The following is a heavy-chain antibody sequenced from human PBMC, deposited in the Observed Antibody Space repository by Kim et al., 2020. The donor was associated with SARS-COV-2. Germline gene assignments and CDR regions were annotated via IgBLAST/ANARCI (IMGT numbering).Heavy chain of an antibody. V-gene: IGHV4-39*01. D-gene: IGHD2-21*01. CDR3: WHSAFDI. CDR2: YYSGSP. J-gene: IGHJ3*02. Sequence: YYSGSPYYNPSLKSRVTISVDTAKNQFSLKLTSVTAADTAVYYCWHSAFDIWGQGTMVTVSS.